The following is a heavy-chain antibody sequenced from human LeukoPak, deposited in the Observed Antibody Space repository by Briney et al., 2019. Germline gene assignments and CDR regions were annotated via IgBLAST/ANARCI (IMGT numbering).Heavy chain of an antibody. J-gene: IGHJ4*02. Sequence: PSETLSLTCTVSGGSISSYYWSWIRQPAGKGLEWIGHIYNSGSTNYNPSLKGRVTMSVATSKNQFSLHLSSVTAADTAVYYCARDDYYGSSGEGFDYWGQGTLVTVSS. D-gene: IGHD3-22*01. CDR1: GGSISSYY. CDR3: ARDDYYGSSGEGFDY. V-gene: IGHV4-4*07. CDR2: IYNSGST.